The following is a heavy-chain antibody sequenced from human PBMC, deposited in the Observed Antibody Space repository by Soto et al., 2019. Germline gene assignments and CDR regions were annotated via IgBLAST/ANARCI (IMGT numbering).Heavy chain of an antibody. D-gene: IGHD3-10*01. CDR2: INPSGGST. J-gene: IGHJ4*02. Sequence: QVQLVQSGAEVKKPGASVKVSCKASGYTFTSYYMHWVRQAPGQGLEWMGIINPSGGSTSYAQKFHGRVTTTSDTSTSTVYMELSSLRSEDTAVYYCARSYAGGGFDSWGQGTLVTVSS. CDR3: ARSYAGGGFDS. V-gene: IGHV1-46*03. CDR1: GYTFTSYY.